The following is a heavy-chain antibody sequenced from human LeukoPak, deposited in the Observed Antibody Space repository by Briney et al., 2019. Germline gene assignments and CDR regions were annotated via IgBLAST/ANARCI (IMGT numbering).Heavy chain of an antibody. Sequence: SESLSLTCAVSGDSISSRNWWSWVRQPPGKGLDWIGEISHGGSTKYNPSLKNRVTISKDNFKNEFSLRLNSVTAADTAVYFCTRSGGWWSLDYWGQEALVTVSS. CDR2: ISHGGST. V-gene: IGHV4-4*02. CDR1: GDSISSRNW. CDR3: TRSGGWWSLDY. J-gene: IGHJ4*02. D-gene: IGHD2-8*02.